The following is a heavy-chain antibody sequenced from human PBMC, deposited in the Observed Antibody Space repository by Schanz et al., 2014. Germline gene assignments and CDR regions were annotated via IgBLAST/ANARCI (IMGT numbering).Heavy chain of an antibody. CDR2: INPTGGST. D-gene: IGHD5-12*01. J-gene: IGHJ4*02. Sequence: QVQLVQSGAEVKKPGASVKVSCKASGYTFISYFIHWVRKAPGQGLEWMGIINPTGGSTSYAQRFQGRVTVTRDTSTSTVYMELSSLRSEDTAVYYCARAAYGGYTSTPLRYWGQGTLVTVSS. CDR1: GYTFISYF. V-gene: IGHV1-46*01. CDR3: ARAAYGGYTSTPLRY.